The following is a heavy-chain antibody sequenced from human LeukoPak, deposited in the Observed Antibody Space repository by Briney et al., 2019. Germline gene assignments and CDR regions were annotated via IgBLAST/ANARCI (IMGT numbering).Heavy chain of an antibody. CDR2: IYHSGST. V-gene: IGHV4-30-2*01. CDR1: GGSISSGGYS. J-gene: IGHJ4*02. Sequence: PSQTLSLTCAVSGGSISSGGYSWSWIRQPPGKGLEWIGYIYHSGSTYYNPSLKSRVTISVDRSKNQFSLKLSSVTAADTAVYYCARGLVVQAANGGSFDYWGQGTLVTVSS. D-gene: IGHD2-2*01. CDR3: ARGLVVQAANGGSFDY.